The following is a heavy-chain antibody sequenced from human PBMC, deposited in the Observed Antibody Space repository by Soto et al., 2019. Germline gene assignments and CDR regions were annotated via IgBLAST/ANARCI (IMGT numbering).Heavy chain of an antibody. Sequence: QVQLVQSGAEVKKPGSSVKVSCKASGGTFSDSAINWVRQAPGQGLEWMGGIIPMFGSSNYAQKYQGRVTIIADDSTSTAYMELSSLRSGDTAVYYCATDFGNDGNSGGFQHWGQGTLVSVSS. CDR2: IIPMFGSS. CDR1: GGTFSDSA. D-gene: IGHD5-12*01. V-gene: IGHV1-69*12. J-gene: IGHJ1*01. CDR3: ATDFGNDGNSGGFQH.